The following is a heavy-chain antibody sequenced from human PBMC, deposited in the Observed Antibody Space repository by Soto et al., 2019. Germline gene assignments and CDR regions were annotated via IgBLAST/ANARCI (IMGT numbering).Heavy chain of an antibody. Sequence: SETLSLTCTVSGGSISSRTYYSAWIRQPPGKGLEWIGSISYSGSTNYNPSLKSRVTISVDTSKNQFSLKLSSVTAADTALYYCARGPESFGGSIDYWGQGTLVTVSS. CDR3: ARGPESFGGSIDY. D-gene: IGHD3-10*01. J-gene: IGHJ4*02. CDR2: ISYSGST. CDR1: GGSISSRTYY. V-gene: IGHV4-39*07.